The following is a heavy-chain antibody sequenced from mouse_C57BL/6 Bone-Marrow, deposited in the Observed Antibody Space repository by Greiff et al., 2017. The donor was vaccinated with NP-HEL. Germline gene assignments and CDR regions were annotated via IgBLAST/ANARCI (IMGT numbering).Heavy chain of an antibody. V-gene: IGHV1-50*01. CDR2: IDPSDSYT. J-gene: IGHJ2*01. CDR1: GYTFTSYW. Sequence: QVHVKQSGAELVKPGASVKLSCKASGYTFTSYWMQWVKQRPGQGLEWIGEIDPSDSYTNYNQKFKGKATLTVDTSSSTAYMQLSSLTSEDSAVYYCARRITTVDYWGQGTTLTVSS. CDR3: ARRITTVDY. D-gene: IGHD1-1*01.